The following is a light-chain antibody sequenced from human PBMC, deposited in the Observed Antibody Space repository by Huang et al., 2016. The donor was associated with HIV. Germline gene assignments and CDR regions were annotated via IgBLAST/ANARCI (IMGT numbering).Light chain of an antibody. CDR2: GAS. CDR1: QDIGSS. V-gene: IGKV1-9*01. CDR3: QQLSAYPVT. J-gene: IGKJ4*01. Sequence: ILLTQSPSSLSASVGDRVIITCRASQDIGSSLAWYQQKPGKAPTLLSFGASALQTGVPSTFSGDGSGADFTLAISSLQPEDFATYYCQQLSAYPVTFGGGTRVE.